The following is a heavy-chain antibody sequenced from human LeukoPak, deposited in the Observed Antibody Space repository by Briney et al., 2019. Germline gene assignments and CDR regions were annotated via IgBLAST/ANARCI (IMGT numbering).Heavy chain of an antibody. CDR2: IYPGDSDT. D-gene: IGHD4-17*01. CDR1: GYSFTSYW. V-gene: IGHV5-51*04. Sequence: GESLKISCQGSGYSFTSYWIAWVRQMPGKGLEWMGIIYPGDSDTRYSPSFQGQVTISADKPISTAYLQWSSLKASDTAMYYCARGDYGDFRVFYTLFDYWGQGTLVTVSS. J-gene: IGHJ4*02. CDR3: ARGDYGDFRVFYTLFDY.